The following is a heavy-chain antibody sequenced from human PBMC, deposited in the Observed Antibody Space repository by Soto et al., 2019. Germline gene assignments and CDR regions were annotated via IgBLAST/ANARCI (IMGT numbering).Heavy chain of an antibody. D-gene: IGHD4-4*01. Sequence: QVHLVQSGAEVKQPGASVKVSCKASGYTFSVYHMHWVRQAPGQGLEWMGWVHPNSGGTNYAQSFEGRVTMTRDTSINTAYMELSRLTSDDTAVYYCAKELQRGMDGWCQGTTVTGAS. V-gene: IGHV1-2*02. J-gene: IGHJ6*02. CDR2: VHPNSGGT. CDR1: GYTFSVYH. CDR3: AKELQRGMDG.